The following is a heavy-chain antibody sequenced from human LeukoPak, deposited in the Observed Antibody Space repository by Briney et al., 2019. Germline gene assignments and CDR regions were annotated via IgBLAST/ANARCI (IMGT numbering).Heavy chain of an antibody. V-gene: IGHV4-38-2*02. D-gene: IGHD1-26*01. CDR3: ATYSGSYYVDY. Sequence: SETLSLTCTVSGYSISSGYYWGWIRQPPGKGLEWIGSIYHSGSTYYNPSLKSRVTISVDTSKNQFPLKLSSVTAADTAVYYCATYSGSYYVDYWGQGTLVTVSS. CDR2: IYHSGST. J-gene: IGHJ4*02. CDR1: GYSISSGYY.